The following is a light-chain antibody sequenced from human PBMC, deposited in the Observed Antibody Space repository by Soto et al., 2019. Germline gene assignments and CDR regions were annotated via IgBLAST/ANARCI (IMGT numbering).Light chain of an antibody. V-gene: IGKV1-5*03. CDR2: EES. CDR1: QSISSW. CDR3: EDYSSSSGLT. J-gene: IGKJ4*01. Sequence: DIQMTQSPSTLSASVGDRVTITCRASQSISSWLAWYQQKPGKAPKLLIYEESSLKSGVPSRFSGSGTATKFTLTISSLQPDDFATYYCEDYSSSSGLTFGGGTKVDIK.